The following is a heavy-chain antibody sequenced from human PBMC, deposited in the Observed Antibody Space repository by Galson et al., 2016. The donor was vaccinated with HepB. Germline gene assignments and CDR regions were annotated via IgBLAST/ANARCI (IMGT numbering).Heavy chain of an antibody. Sequence: SLRLSCAVSGFTFSSYAMSWVRQSPGKGLEWVSSISSSGEHISFADSVKGRLTISRDNSTNPVSLLMSSLRGEDTAIYDCAKVVFCDLDHWGQGTLVTVSS. CDR3: AKVVFCDLDH. D-gene: IGHD2-8*01. J-gene: IGHJ4*02. CDR2: ISSSGEHI. V-gene: IGHV3-23*01. CDR1: GFTFSSYA.